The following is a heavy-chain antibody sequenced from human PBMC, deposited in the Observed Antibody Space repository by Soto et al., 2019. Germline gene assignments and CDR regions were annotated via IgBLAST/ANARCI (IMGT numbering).Heavy chain of an antibody. CDR2: IYYSGST. CDR1: GGSISSYY. V-gene: IGHV4-59*12. Sequence: PSETLSLTCTVSGGSISSYYWSWIRQPPGKGLEWIGYIYYSGSTYYNPSLKSRVTISVDTSKNQFSLKLSSVTAADTAVYYCASRTRPRAAAGTGAFDIWGQGTMVTVSS. CDR3: ASRTRPRAAAGTGAFDI. J-gene: IGHJ3*02. D-gene: IGHD6-13*01.